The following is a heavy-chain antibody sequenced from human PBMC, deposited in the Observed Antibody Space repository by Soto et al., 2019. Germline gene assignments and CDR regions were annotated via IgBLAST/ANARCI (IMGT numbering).Heavy chain of an antibody. CDR3: ARIIAASGTGFDY. CDR2: IYPGDSDT. J-gene: IGHJ4*02. D-gene: IGHD3-16*02. V-gene: IGHV5-51*01. CDR1: GYTFISYW. Sequence: GESLKISCKGSGYTFISYWIGWVRQKPGKGLEWMGMIYPGDSDTRYSPSFQGQVTISADKSINTAYLQWSSLEASDTAVYYCARIIAASGTGFDYWGQAILVTVSS.